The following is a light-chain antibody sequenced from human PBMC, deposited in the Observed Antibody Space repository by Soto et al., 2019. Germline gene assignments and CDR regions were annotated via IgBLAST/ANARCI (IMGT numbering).Light chain of an antibody. CDR3: QQYYNWPPYT. V-gene: IGKV3-15*01. Sequence: IVMTQSPATLSVSPGERVTLSCRASETVRTNLAWFQQKPGQTPRLLIFGASTRATGIPTRFTGSGSETEFTLTIGSLQSEDLAVYYCQQYYNWPPYTFGQWTKLESK. CDR2: GAS. J-gene: IGKJ2*01. CDR1: ETVRTN.